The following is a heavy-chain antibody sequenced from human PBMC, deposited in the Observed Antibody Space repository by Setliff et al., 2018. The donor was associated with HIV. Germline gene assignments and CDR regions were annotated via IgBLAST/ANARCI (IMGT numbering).Heavy chain of an antibody. Sequence: PSETLSLTCAVYGGSVSGYYWSWIRQPPGKGLEWIGEINHSGSTNYNPSPKSRVTISVDTSKNKFSLKLSAVTAADTAVYYCARDRSNWNYGKNYMDVWGKGTTVTVSS. J-gene: IGHJ6*03. D-gene: IGHD1-7*01. CDR3: ARDRSNWNYGKNYMDV. CDR2: INHSGST. CDR1: GGSVSGYY. V-gene: IGHV4-34*01.